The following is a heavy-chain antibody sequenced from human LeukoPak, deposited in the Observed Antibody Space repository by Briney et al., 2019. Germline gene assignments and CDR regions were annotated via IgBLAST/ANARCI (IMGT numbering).Heavy chain of an antibody. J-gene: IGHJ3*02. CDR1: GSTFSSYS. V-gene: IGHV3-48*01. CDR2: NSSSTSAI. D-gene: IGHD3-16*01. Sequence: GGSLRLSCAASGSTFSSYSMNWVRQAPGKGLEWVSYNSSSTSAIYYADSVKGRFTISRDNAENSLYLQMNSLRAEDTAVYYCATEGGRWGGAFDIWGQGTMVTVSS. CDR3: ATEGGRWGGAFDI.